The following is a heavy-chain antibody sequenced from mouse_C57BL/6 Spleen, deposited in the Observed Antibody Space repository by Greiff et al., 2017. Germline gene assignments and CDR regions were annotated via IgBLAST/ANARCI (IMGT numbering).Heavy chain of an antibody. J-gene: IGHJ1*03. CDR2: IYPGDGDT. Sequence: QVQLKQSGPELVKPGASVKISCKASGYAFSSSWMNWVKQRPGKGLEWIGRIYPGDGDTNYNGKFKGKATLTADKSSSTAYMQLSSLTSEDSAVYFCAREAIYYYGSSSYWYFDVWGTGTTVTVSS. V-gene: IGHV1-82*01. CDR3: AREAIYYYGSSSYWYFDV. CDR1: GYAFSSSW. D-gene: IGHD1-1*01.